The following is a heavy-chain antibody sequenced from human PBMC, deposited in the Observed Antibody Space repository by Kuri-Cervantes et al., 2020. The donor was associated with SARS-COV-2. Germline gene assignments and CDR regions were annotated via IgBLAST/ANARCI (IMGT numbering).Heavy chain of an antibody. V-gene: IGHV4-34*01. D-gene: IGHD3-3*01. J-gene: IGHJ4*02. Sequence: SETLSLPCTVHGGSFSGYYWSWIRQPPGKGLEWSGEINHSGSTNYNPSLKSRVTISVDTSKNQFSLKLSSVTAADTAVYYCARERRRITIFGVVMAGGFDYWGQGTLVTGYS. CDR1: GGSFSGYY. CDR2: INHSGST. CDR3: ARERRRITIFGVVMAGGFDY.